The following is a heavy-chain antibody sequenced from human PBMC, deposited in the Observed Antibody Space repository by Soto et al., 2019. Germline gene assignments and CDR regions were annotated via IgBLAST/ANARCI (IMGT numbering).Heavy chain of an antibody. Sequence: GGSLRLSCAASGFTFSDAWMSWVRQAPGKGLEWVGRIKSKSDGGTTDYTAPVKGRFTISRDDPENTLYLQMHSLKTEDTAVYYCATTYGSGTWGQGTLVTVSS. CDR2: IKSKSDGGTT. V-gene: IGHV3-15*01. D-gene: IGHD3-10*01. CDR1: GFTFSDAW. CDR3: ATTYGSGT. J-gene: IGHJ4*02.